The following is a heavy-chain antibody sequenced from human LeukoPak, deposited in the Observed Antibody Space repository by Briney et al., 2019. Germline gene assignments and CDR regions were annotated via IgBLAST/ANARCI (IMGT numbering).Heavy chain of an antibody. Sequence: GGSLRLSCAASGFIVSSKYMSWVRQAPGKGLEWVSVIYSGGSTYYAASVEGRFTISRDSSKNTVYLQMNSLRVEDTAVYYCARAGPIDYWGQGTLVTVSS. CDR3: ARAGPIDY. CDR2: IYSGGST. J-gene: IGHJ4*02. V-gene: IGHV3-53*01. CDR1: GFIVSSKY.